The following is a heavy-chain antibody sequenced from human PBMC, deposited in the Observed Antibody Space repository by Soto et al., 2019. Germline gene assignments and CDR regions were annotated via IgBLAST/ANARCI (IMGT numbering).Heavy chain of an antibody. CDR1: GYTFTGYA. J-gene: IGHJ4*02. V-gene: IGHV1-3*05. Sequence: QVQLVQSGAEEKKPGASVKVSCKASGYTFTGYAMHWARQAPGQRLEWMGWINAGNGNTKYSQKLQGRVTITRDTSASTAYMELSSLRSEDTAVYYCARAVAVAADFDDWGQGTLVTVSS. CDR2: INAGNGNT. D-gene: IGHD6-19*01. CDR3: ARAVAVAADFDD.